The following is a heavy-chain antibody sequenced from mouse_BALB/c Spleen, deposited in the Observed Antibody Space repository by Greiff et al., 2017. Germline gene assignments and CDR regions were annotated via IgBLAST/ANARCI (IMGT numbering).Heavy chain of an antibody. J-gene: IGHJ4*01. Sequence: VQLQQSGAELAKPGASVKMSCKASGYTFTSYWMHWVKQRPGQGLEWIGYINPSTGYTEYNQKFKDKATLTADKSSSTAYMQLSSLTSEDSAVYYCARSTYGNFYYYAMDYWGQGTSVTVSS. CDR3: ARSTYGNFYYYAMDY. V-gene: IGHV1-7*01. CDR1: GYTFTSYW. D-gene: IGHD2-10*02. CDR2: INPSTGYT.